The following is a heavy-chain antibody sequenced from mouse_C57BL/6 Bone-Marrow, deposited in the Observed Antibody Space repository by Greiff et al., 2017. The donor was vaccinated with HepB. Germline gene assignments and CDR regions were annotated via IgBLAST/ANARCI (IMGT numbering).Heavy chain of an antibody. V-gene: IGHV1-81*01. CDR1: GYTFTSYG. CDR3: ARSPQVFYYYGSSYGFAY. D-gene: IGHD1-1*01. J-gene: IGHJ3*01. Sequence: VQLQQSGAELARPGASVKLSCKASGYTFTSYGISWVKQRTGQGLEWIGEIYPRSGNTYYNEKFKGKATLTADKSSSTAYMELRSLASEDSAVYFCARSPQVFYYYGSSYGFAYWGQGTLVTVSA. CDR2: IYPRSGNT.